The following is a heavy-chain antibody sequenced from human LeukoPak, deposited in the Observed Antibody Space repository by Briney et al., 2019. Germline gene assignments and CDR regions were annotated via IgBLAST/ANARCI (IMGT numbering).Heavy chain of an antibody. CDR1: GFTVSSNY. D-gene: IGHD6-19*01. Sequence: GGSLRLSCAASGFTVSSNYMSWVRQAPGKGLEWVSVIYSGGSTYYADSVKGRFTISRDNSKNTLYLQMNSLRAEDTAVYYCARSLVDSSGWHPFDYWGQGTLVTVSS. V-gene: IGHV3-53*01. CDR2: IYSGGST. CDR3: ARSLVDSSGWHPFDY. J-gene: IGHJ4*02.